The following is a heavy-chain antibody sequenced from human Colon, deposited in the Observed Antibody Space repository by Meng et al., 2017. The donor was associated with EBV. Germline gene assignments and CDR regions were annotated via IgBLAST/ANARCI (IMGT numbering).Heavy chain of an antibody. J-gene: IGHJ4*02. CDR3: TNLDY. V-gene: IGHV3-73*02. Sequence: EGQRGVPGGGFVPPGASLRLSCEASGSTFITYAVHWVRQASGKGLEWVGRITTKASNYATAYVASVEGRFTVSRDDSTNTAYLRMNSLKTEDTAVYYCTNLDYWGQGILVTVSS. CDR2: ITTKASNYAT. CDR1: GSTFITYA.